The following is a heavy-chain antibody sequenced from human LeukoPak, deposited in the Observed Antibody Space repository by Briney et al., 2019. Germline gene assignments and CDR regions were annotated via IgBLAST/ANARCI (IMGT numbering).Heavy chain of an antibody. CDR1: GGSISSGGDY. CDR3: ARVAGPARYYYMDV. J-gene: IGHJ6*03. V-gene: IGHV4-31*03. Sequence: PSETLSLTCTVSGGSISSGGDYWSWIRQHPGKGLEWIGYVYYSGSTYYNPSLKSRVTISVDTSKNQFSLKLSSVTAADTAVYYCARVAGPARYYYMDVWGKGTTATVSS. CDR2: VYYSGST.